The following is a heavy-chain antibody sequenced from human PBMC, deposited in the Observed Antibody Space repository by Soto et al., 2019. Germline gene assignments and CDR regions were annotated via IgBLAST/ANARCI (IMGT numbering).Heavy chain of an antibody. CDR1: GYTFTGYY. V-gene: IGHV1-2*02. CDR2: INPNGGGT. Sequence: ASVKVSCKASGYTFTGYYMHWVRQAPGQGLEWMGWINPNGGGTNYAQKFQGRVTMTRDTSISTAYMELSRLRSDDTAVYYCARDSSTSYLNDAFDIWGQGTMVTVSS. D-gene: IGHD2-2*01. J-gene: IGHJ3*02. CDR3: ARDSSTSYLNDAFDI.